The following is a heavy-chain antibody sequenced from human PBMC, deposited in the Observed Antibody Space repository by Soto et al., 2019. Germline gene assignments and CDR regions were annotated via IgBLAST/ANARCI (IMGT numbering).Heavy chain of an antibody. Sequence: QMQLVESGGGVVQPGGSLRLSCAASGFTFNYYPMHWVRQAPGKGLEWVAVVSFDGSNKYYADSVKGRFTISQDNSKNSLYLQMNSLRSEDTAVYCCARLPGPLVAVLYIYPLDGREAMSDVDVWGQGTTVTVSS. CDR2: VSFDGSNK. CDR3: ARLPGPLVAVLYIYPLDGREAMSDVDV. D-gene: IGHD6-19*01. CDR1: GFTFNYYP. V-gene: IGHV3-30-3*01. J-gene: IGHJ6*02.